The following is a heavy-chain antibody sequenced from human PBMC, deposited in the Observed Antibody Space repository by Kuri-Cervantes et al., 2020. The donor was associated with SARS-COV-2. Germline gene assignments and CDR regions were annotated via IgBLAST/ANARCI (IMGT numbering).Heavy chain of an antibody. CDR2: TYYSGTT. CDR3: ARESTYTFDI. J-gene: IGHJ3*02. Sequence: SETLSPTCTVSGGPISSSVYYWGWIRQPPGKGLEWIGSTYYSGTTYYNPSLKSRVTISVDTSKNQSSLNLSSVTAAGTAVYYCARESTYTFDIWGQGTLVTVSS. V-gene: IGHV4-39*02. D-gene: IGHD2-2*02. CDR1: GGPISSSVYY.